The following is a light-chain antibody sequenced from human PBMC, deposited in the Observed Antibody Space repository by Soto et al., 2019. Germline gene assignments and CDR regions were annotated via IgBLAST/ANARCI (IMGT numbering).Light chain of an antibody. V-gene: IGLV2-8*01. Sequence: QSALTQPPSASGSPGQSVTISCTGTSSDIGAYIYVSWYQQHPGKAPKLMIYEVSKRPSGVPDRFSGSKSGNTASLTVSGLQAEDEAAYYCSSYAGSNNFKVFGGGTKLTVL. CDR2: EVS. J-gene: IGLJ2*01. CDR3: SSYAGSNNFKV. CDR1: SSDIGAYIY.